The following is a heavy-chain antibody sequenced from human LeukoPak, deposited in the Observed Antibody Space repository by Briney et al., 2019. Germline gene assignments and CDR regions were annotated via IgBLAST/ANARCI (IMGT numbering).Heavy chain of an antibody. CDR3: AREGGDGFDFDY. J-gene: IGHJ4*02. Sequence: PSETLSLTYTVSGGSISGYYWSWIRQPPGKGLEWIGWIHYSGSTNYNPSLKSRVTISEDTSKNQFSLKLSSVTAAGTAVYYCAREGGDGFDFDYWGQGTLVTVSS. V-gene: IGHV4-59*01. CDR2: IHYSGST. D-gene: IGHD5-24*01. CDR1: GGSISGYY.